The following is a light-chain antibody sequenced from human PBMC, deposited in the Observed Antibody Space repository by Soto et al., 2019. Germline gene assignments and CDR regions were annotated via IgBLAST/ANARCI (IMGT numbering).Light chain of an antibody. V-gene: IGLV1-44*01. J-gene: IGLJ3*02. CDR1: SSNIGSGGAT. CDR3: AAWDDSLNGLG. CDR2: SNN. Sequence: QSALTQPPSASGTPGQRVSISCSGSSSNIGSGGATVTWYQQLPGTAPKLVIFSNNQRPSGVPDRFSGSKSGTSASLAISGLQSEDEADYYCAAWDDSLNGLGFGGGTKLTVL.